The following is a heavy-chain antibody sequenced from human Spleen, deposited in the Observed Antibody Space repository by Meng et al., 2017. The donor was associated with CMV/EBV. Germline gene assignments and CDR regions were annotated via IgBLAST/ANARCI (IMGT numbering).Heavy chain of an antibody. CDR2: IYTDGSI. V-gene: IGHV4-4*07. D-gene: IGHD6-19*01. Sequence: GQREESGPGLVKPSETLSLTCSVSGDSMSDYYWSWIRQPAGKGLEWIGRIYTDGSINYNPSLKSRVTMSLDTSKNQFFLNLSSVTAADTAVYYCARGYSSGKTDYWGQGTLVTRLL. J-gene: IGHJ4*02. CDR3: ARGYSSGKTDY. CDR1: GDSMSDYY.